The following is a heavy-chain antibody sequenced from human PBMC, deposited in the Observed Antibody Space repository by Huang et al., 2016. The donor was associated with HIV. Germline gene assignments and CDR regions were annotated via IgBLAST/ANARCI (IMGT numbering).Heavy chain of an antibody. CDR1: GFTFNTFD. D-gene: IGHD1-26*01. J-gene: IGHJ4*02. CDR3: AKDGRGSGTYYDYFEY. V-gene: IGHV3-30*18. CDR2: IAYDGSSK. Sequence: QVQLVESGGGVVQPGRSLRLSCAAFGFTFNTFDMHWVRQVPGKGVEWVEIIAYDGSSKYHAESVKGRFTISRDNSKNTVYLQMNSLRVEDTAVYYCAKDGRGSGTYYDYFEYWGQGTLVTVSS.